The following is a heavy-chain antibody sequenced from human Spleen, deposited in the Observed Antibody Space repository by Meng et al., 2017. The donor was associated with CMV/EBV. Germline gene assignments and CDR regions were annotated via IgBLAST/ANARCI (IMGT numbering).Heavy chain of an antibody. CDR2: INGNSKYI. V-gene: IGHV3-21*01. D-gene: IGHD2-2*01. J-gene: IGHJ4*02. Sequence: GGSLRLSCAASGFTFSTHSMNWVRQAPGKGLEWVSSINGNSKYIYYADSVRGRFTISRDNAKNSLYLQMNSLRAEDTAVYYCARHFSTTRNYCFDYWGQGTLVTVSS. CDR1: GFTFSTHS. CDR3: ARHFSTTRNYCFDY.